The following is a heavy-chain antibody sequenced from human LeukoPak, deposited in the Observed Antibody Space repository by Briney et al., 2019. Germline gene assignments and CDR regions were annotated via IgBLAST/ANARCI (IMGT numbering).Heavy chain of an antibody. D-gene: IGHD1-26*01. CDR3: ARAVGANA. J-gene: IGHJ5*02. CDR2: ISSSGGGI. V-gene: IGHV3-48*03. Sequence: GGSLRLSCAASGFTFSSYSFHWVRQAPGKGLEWVSYISSSGGGIYYADSVKGRFTISRDNARNSLYLQMNSLRAEDTAVYYCARAVGANAWGQGTLVTVSS. CDR1: GFTFSSYS.